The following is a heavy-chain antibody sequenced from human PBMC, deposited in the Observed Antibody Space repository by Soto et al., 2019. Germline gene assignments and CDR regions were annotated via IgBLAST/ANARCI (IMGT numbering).Heavy chain of an antibody. Sequence: GGSLRLSCAASGFTFSSYSMNWVRQAPGKGLEWVSSISSSSSYIYYADSVKGRFTISRDNAKNSLYLQMNSLRAEDTAVYYCARDFLVTIFGDCCNWFDPWGQGTLVTVSS. CDR3: ARDFLVTIFGDCCNWFDP. CDR1: GFTFSSYS. V-gene: IGHV3-21*01. CDR2: ISSSSSYI. D-gene: IGHD3-3*01. J-gene: IGHJ5*02.